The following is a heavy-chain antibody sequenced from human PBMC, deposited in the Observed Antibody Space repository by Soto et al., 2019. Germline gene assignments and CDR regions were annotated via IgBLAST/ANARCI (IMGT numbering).Heavy chain of an antibody. Sequence: GGSLRLSCAASGFTFSDNYMSWIRQAPGKGLEWVSYISSSGSIIYYADSVKGRFTISRDDAKNSLYLQMNSLRAEDTAVYYCARDLGYYESDGYFDYWGQGALVTVSS. J-gene: IGHJ4*02. D-gene: IGHD3-22*01. CDR2: ISSSGSII. V-gene: IGHV3-11*01. CDR3: ARDLGYYESDGYFDY. CDR1: GFTFSDNY.